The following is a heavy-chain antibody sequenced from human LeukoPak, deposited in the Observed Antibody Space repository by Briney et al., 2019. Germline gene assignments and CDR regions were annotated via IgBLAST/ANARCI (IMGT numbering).Heavy chain of an antibody. CDR1: GFTFGVYA. CDR3: TRGGVCMDV. J-gene: IGHJ6*03. Sequence: GGSLRLSCRTSGFTFGVYAMSWVRQAPGKGLEWVGFIRSKSHGGTTEYAVSVRGRFTISRDEPKSIAYLQMNSLKTEDTAVYYCTRGGVCMDVWGKGTTVTVSS. V-gene: IGHV3-49*04. CDR2: IRSKSHGGTT.